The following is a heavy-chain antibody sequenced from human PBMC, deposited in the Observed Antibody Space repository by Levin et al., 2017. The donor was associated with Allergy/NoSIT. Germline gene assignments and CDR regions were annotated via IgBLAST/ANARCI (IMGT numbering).Heavy chain of an antibody. D-gene: IGHD3-10*01. CDR1: GGSISSGDYY. Sequence: SETLSLTCTVSGGSISSGDYYWSWIRQPPGKGLEWIGYIYYSGSTYYNPSLKSRVTISVDTSKNQFSLKPSSVTAADTAVYYCARAPYGSGSYYNPLYYYYMDGWGKGTTVTVSS. CDR3: ARAPYGSGSYYNPLYYYYMDG. J-gene: IGHJ6*03. CDR2: IYYSGST. V-gene: IGHV4-30-4*01.